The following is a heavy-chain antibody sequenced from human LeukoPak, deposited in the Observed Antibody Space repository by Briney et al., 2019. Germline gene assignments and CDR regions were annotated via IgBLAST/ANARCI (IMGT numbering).Heavy chain of an antibody. D-gene: IGHD6-13*01. CDR2: ISAYNGNT. CDR1: GYTFTSYG. J-gene: IGHJ3*02. CDR3: ARDRWRGSSWYANAFDI. V-gene: IGHV1-18*01. Sequence: ASVKVSCKASGYTFTSYGISWVRQAPGQGREWMGWISAYNGNTNYAQKLQGRVTMTTHTSTSTAYLELRSLRSDDTAVYYCARDRWRGSSWYANAFDIGGQGTMVTVSA.